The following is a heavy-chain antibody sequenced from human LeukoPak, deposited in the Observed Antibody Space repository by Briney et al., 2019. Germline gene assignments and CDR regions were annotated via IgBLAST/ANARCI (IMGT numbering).Heavy chain of an antibody. CDR1: GGSFSGYY. J-gene: IGHJ4*02. CDR2: ISHSGST. Sequence: SETLSLTCAVYGGSFSGYYWSWIRQPPGKGLEWIGEISHSGSTNYNASLKSQVTISVDTSNNQFSLKLSSVTAADTAVYYCARRGQAGYLYWGQGTLVTVSS. V-gene: IGHV4-34*01. CDR3: ARRGQAGYLY. D-gene: IGHD3-16*02.